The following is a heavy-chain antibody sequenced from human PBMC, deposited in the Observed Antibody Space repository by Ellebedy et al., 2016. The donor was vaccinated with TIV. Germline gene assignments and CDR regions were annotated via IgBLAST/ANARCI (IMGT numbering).Heavy chain of an antibody. CDR3: ARDFDS. CDR1: GFTFSNSW. V-gene: IGHV3-7*03. Sequence: GESLKISCAASGFTFSNSWISWVRQAPGKGLEWVGNIKQDGSEKYYVDSVKGRFTISRDNAKNSLYLQMDSLRAEDAAVYYCARDFDSWGQGTLVTVSS. CDR2: IKQDGSEK. J-gene: IGHJ4*02.